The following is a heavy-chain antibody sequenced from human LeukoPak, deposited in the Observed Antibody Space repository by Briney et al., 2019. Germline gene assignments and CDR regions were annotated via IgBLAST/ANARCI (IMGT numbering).Heavy chain of an antibody. CDR2: ISSSNTHI. D-gene: IGHD4-17*01. V-gene: IGHV3-21*01. J-gene: IGHJ5*02. Sequence: SGGSLRLSCAASGFTFSSYSMNWVRQAPGKGLEWASSISSSNTHIYYADSVKGRFTISRDNSKNTLYLQMNSLRAEDTAVYYCAGERTPMTTVTTWHHWGQGTLVTVSS. CDR3: AGERTPMTTVTTWHH. CDR1: GFTFSSYS.